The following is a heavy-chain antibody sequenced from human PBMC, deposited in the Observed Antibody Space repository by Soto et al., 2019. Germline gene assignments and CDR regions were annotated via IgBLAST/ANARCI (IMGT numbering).Heavy chain of an antibody. CDR1: GYTFTGYY. J-gene: IGHJ3*02. CDR2: INPNSGGT. V-gene: IGHV1-2*02. D-gene: IGHD3-16*02. Sequence: ASVKVSCKASGYTFTGYYMHWVRQAPGQGLEWMGWINPNSGGTNYAQKFQGRVTMTRDTSISTAYMELSRPRSDDTAVYYCARVMITFGGVIDDAFDIRGQGTMVTVSS. CDR3: ARVMITFGGVIDDAFDI.